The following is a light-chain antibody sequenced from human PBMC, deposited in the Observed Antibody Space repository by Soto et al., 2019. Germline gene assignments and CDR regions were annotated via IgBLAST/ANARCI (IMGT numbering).Light chain of an antibody. Sequence: DIQMTQSPSSLSASVGDRVTISCQASQDISKYLNWYQQHPGKAPRLLIYDASSLDAGVPSRFGGSGSGTDFTFTIDSLQPEDIATYFCQQFDTLPPAFGQGTKLEIK. V-gene: IGKV1-33*01. CDR3: QQFDTLPPA. CDR2: DAS. CDR1: QDISKY. J-gene: IGKJ2*01.